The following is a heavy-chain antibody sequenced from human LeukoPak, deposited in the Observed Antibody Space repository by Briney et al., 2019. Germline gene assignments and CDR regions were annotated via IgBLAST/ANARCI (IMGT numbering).Heavy chain of an antibody. CDR1: GGSISSTTNY. Sequence: SETLSVTCTVSGGSISSTTNYWGWIRQPPGRGLEWIGEINHSGSTNYNPSLKSRVTISVDTSKNQFSLKLSSVTAADTAVYYCASGVVPAAIFDYWGQGTLVTVSS. V-gene: IGHV4-39*07. D-gene: IGHD2-2*01. CDR2: INHSGST. CDR3: ASGVVPAAIFDY. J-gene: IGHJ4*02.